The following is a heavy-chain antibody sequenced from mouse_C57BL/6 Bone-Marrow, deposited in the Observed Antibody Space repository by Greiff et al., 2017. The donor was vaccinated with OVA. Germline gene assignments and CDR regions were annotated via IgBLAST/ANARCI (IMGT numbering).Heavy chain of an antibody. CDR3: TGYGTFDY. CDR2: IDPETGGT. CDR1: GHTFTDYE. Sequence: VQLQQSGAELVRPGASVTLSCKASGHTFTDYEMHWVKQTPVHGLEWIGAIDPETGGTAYNQKFKGKAILTADKSSSTAYMERRSLTSEDSAVYYWTGYGTFDYWGQGTTLTVSS. V-gene: IGHV1-15*01. J-gene: IGHJ2*01. D-gene: IGHD2-1*01.